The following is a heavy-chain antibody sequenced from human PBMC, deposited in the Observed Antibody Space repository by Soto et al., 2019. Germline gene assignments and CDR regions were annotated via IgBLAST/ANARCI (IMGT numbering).Heavy chain of an antibody. CDR1: GGSISSSSYY. V-gene: IGHV4-39*01. Sequence: SETLSLTCTVSGGSISSSSYYWGWIRQPPGKGLEWIGSIYYSGSTYYNPSLKSRVTISVDTSKNQFSLKLSSVTAADTAVYYCARHLAPYYYYYYYMDVWGKGTTVTVSS. CDR2: IYYSGST. J-gene: IGHJ6*03. CDR3: ARHLAPYYYYYYYMDV.